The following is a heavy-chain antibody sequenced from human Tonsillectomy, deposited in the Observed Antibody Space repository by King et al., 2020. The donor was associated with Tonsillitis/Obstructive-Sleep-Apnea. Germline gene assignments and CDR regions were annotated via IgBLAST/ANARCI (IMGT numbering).Heavy chain of an antibody. CDR1: GYTFTRYG. Sequence: VQLVQSGAEVKKPGASVKVSCKASGYTFTRYGISWVRQAPGQGLEWIGWISGDNDNTNYARKVQGRVTMSTDMSTRTAYMELRSLRSDETAVYYCAREAFCRSSSCYEAYYYMDVWGKGTTVTVSS. V-gene: IGHV1-18*01. D-gene: IGHD2-2*01. CDR3: AREAFCRSSSCYEAYYYMDV. J-gene: IGHJ6*03. CDR2: ISGDNDNT.